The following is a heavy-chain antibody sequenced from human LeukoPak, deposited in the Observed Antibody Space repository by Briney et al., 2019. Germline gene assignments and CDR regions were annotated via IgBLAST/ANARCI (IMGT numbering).Heavy chain of an antibody. CDR1: GDSVSSNSAA. Sequence: SRTLSLTCAISGDSVSSNSAAWNWIRQSPSRGLEWLGRTSYRSKWYNDYAVSVKSRITINPDTSKNQFSLQLNSVTPKDTAIYYCARGGGVTVAGNLGYWGQGTLVTVSS. V-gene: IGHV6-1*01. CDR2: TSYRSKWYN. J-gene: IGHJ4*02. D-gene: IGHD6-19*01. CDR3: ARGGGVTVAGNLGY.